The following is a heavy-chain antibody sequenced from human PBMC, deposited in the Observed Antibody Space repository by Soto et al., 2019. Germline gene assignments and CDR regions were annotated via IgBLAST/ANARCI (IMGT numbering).Heavy chain of an antibody. CDR1: GGTISTYY. Sequence: SETLSLTCTVSGGTISTYYWSWIRQPPGKGLEWIGFIHYSGSTNYNPSLKSRVTMSVDTSKNQFSLKLTSVNAADTAVYYCTRGGDAYKNGHWGQGTLVTVSS. V-gene: IGHV4-59*01. CDR3: TRGGDAYKNGH. CDR2: IHYSGST. J-gene: IGHJ4*02. D-gene: IGHD2-21*01.